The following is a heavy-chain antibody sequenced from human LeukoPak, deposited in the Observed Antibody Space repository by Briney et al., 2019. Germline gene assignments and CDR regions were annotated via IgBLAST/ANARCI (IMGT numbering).Heavy chain of an antibody. Sequence: GGSLRLSCAASGFTFSSYAMSWVRQAPGKGLEWVSAISGSGGSTYYADSVKGRFTISRDNAKNSLYLQMNSLRAEDTAVYYCARVGPGTMIVETFFFDYWGQGTLVTVSS. CDR2: ISGSGGST. V-gene: IGHV3-23*01. J-gene: IGHJ4*02. CDR3: ARVGPGTMIVETFFFDY. CDR1: GFTFSSYA. D-gene: IGHD3-22*01.